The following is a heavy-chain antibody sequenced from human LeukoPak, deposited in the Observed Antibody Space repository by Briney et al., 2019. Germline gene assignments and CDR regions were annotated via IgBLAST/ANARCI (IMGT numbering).Heavy chain of an antibody. D-gene: IGHD5-18*01. CDR3: ATLSGDSHGYDY. CDR2: ILHDGSNK. J-gene: IGHJ4*02. V-gene: IGHV3-30*03. CDR1: GLTFSSYG. Sequence: GGSLRLSCAASGLTFSSYGMHWVRQAPGKGLEWVAVILHDGSNKQYADSVKGRFTISRDNSKNTLYLQMNSLRAEDTAVYYCATLSGDSHGYDYWGQGTLVTVSS.